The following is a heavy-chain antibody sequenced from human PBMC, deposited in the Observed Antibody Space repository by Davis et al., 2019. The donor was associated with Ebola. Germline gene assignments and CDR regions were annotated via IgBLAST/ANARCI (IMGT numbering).Heavy chain of an antibody. Sequence: GESLKISCAASGFTFSSYAMSWVRQAPGKGLVWVSRINSDGSSTSYADSVKGRFTISRDNAKNTLYLQMNSLRAEDTAVYYCARDGPSGWQGDFDYWGQGTLVTVSS. V-gene: IGHV3-74*01. CDR1: GFTFSSYA. CDR3: ARDGPSGWQGDFDY. D-gene: IGHD6-19*01. CDR2: INSDGSST. J-gene: IGHJ4*02.